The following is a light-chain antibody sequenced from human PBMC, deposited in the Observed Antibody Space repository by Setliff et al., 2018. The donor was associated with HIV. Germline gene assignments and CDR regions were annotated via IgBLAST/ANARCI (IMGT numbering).Light chain of an antibody. CDR3: QHYNNWPFT. Sequence: EIVMTQSPAILSVSPGERATVSCRASQSVSRNLAWYQQKPGQVPRLLIYGASTRATGIPARFSGRGSGTEFTLTISSLQSEDFAIYYCQHYNNWPFTFGPGTKV. CDR1: QSVSRN. V-gene: IGKV3-15*01. CDR2: GAS. J-gene: IGKJ3*01.